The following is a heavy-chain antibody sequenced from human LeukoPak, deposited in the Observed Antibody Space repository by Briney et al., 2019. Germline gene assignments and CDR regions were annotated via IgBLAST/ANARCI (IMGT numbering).Heavy chain of an antibody. V-gene: IGHV1-69*13. D-gene: IGHD1-26*01. Sequence: ASVKVSCKASGGTFSSYAINWVRQAPGQGLEWMGGIITNFGTTNYAQKYQGRVTITADESTSTAYMELSSLRSEDTAVYYCARVPRYSGSYGAFDIWGQGTMVTVSS. CDR2: IITNFGTT. J-gene: IGHJ3*02. CDR1: GGTFSSYA. CDR3: ARVPRYSGSYGAFDI.